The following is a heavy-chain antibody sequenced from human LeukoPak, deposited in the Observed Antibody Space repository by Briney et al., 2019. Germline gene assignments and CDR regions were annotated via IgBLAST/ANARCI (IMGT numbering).Heavy chain of an antibody. CDR2: ISWNSGSI. Sequence: GRSLRLSCAASGFTFDDYAMHWVRQAPGKGLEWVSGISWNSGSIGYADSVKGRFTISRDNAKNSLYLQMNSLRAEDTAVYYCARDLWGGIDYWGQGTLVTVSS. D-gene: IGHD3-16*01. CDR1: GFTFDDYA. V-gene: IGHV3-9*01. CDR3: ARDLWGGIDY. J-gene: IGHJ4*02.